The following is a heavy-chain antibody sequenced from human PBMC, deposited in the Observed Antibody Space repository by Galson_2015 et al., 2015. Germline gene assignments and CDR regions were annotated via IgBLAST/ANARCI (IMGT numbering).Heavy chain of an antibody. Sequence: SLRLSCAASGFTFSSYWMTWVRQAPGKGLEWVANINQEGSEKYYVGSVTGRFTISRDNAKNSLYLQMYSLRAEDTAVYYCARDIVPPGLAFDYWGQGRLVTVSS. J-gene: IGHJ4*02. CDR2: INQEGSEK. CDR1: GFTFSSYW. V-gene: IGHV3-7*05. CDR3: ARDIVPPGLAFDY. D-gene: IGHD2-2*01.